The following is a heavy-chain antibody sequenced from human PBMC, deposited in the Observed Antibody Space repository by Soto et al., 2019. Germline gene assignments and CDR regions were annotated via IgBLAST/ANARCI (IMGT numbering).Heavy chain of an antibody. V-gene: IGHV4-59*01. Sequence: SETLSLTCTVSSASFSKYYWSWIRQPPGKGLEWIGYIYFNGNTNYNPSLKRRVTISIDTSKKQISLNLTSVTDADTAVYYCASVTFGGVVLAHWGQGTLVTGS. CDR2: IYFNGNT. CDR3: ASVTFGGVVLAH. J-gene: IGHJ4*02. CDR1: SASFSKYY. D-gene: IGHD3-16*01.